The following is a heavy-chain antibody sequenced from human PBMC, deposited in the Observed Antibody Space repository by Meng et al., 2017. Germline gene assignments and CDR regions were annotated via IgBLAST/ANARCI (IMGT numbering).Heavy chain of an antibody. CDR3: AEETDWTYQPYFYYYGLDV. CDR1: EFTFSSYA. D-gene: IGHD1-7*01. V-gene: IGHV3-23*01. Sequence: GGSLRLSCAASEFTFSSYAMSWVRQAPGKGLEWVSGISASGGTTNYADSVKGRFTVSRDNSQNTVYLQMKSLRAEDTAVYYCAEETDWTYQPYFYYYGLDVWGQGTTVTVSS. CDR2: ISASGGTT. J-gene: IGHJ6*02.